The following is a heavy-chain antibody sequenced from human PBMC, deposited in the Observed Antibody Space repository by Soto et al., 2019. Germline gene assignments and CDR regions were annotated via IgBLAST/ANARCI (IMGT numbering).Heavy chain of an antibody. CDR3: ANGRGGSGSLTHRVDF. Sequence: EVQLLESGGGLVQPGGSLRLSCAASGFTFNNYAMTWVRQAPGKGLEWVSAISGGGDTTSYADSVKGRFTVSRDGSKNTLYLQMSSVRAEDTALYYCANGRGGSGSLTHRVDFWCQVTLVTVSS. V-gene: IGHV3-23*01. J-gene: IGHJ4*02. CDR1: GFTFNNYA. D-gene: IGHD3-10*01. CDR2: ISGGGDTT.